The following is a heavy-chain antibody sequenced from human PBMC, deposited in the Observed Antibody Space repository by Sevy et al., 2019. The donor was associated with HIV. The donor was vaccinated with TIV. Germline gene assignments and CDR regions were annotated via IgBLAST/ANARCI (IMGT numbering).Heavy chain of an antibody. D-gene: IGHD3-10*01. J-gene: IGHJ1*01. CDR3: AKDHNLWSEGGFLHH. CDR1: VFTFSSYA. CDR2: ISYDGNNK. V-gene: IGHV3-30*18. Sequence: GGSLRLSCVASVFTFSSYAIHWVRQTPGKGLEWVAVISYDGNNKYYADSVKGRFTVSRDNSKNTLYAQMNSLRAEDTAVYYCAKDHNLWSEGGFLHHWGQGTLVTVSS.